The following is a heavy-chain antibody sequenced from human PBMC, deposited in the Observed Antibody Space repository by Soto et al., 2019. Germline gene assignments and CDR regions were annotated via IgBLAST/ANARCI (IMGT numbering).Heavy chain of an antibody. CDR3: AKESPVPQLNWFDP. CDR2: ISGSGDNT. V-gene: IGHV3-23*01. CDR1: GFTFSNYA. J-gene: IGHJ5*02. D-gene: IGHD1-1*01. Sequence: EVQLLESGGDLVQPGGSLRLSCAASGFTFSNYAISWVRQGPGRGLEWVSAISGSGDNTYYAASVKGRFTISRDNSKNMVFLQMNSLRVEDTATYYCAKESPVPQLNWFDPWGQGTLVTVSS.